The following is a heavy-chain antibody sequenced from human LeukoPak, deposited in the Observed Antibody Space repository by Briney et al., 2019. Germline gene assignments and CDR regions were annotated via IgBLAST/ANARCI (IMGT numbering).Heavy chain of an antibody. J-gene: IGHJ5*02. Sequence: SETLSLTCAVYGGSFSGYYWSWLRQPPGKGPEWIGEINHSGSTNYTPSLKSRVTISVDTSKNQFSLKLSSVTAADTAVYYCARARGYLNWFDPWGQGTLVTVSS. CDR1: GGSFSGYY. CDR3: ARARGYLNWFDP. D-gene: IGHD5-18*01. V-gene: IGHV4-34*01. CDR2: INHSGST.